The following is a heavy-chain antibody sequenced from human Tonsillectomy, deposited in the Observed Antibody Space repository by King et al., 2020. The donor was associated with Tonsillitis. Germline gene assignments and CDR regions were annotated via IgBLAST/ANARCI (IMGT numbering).Heavy chain of an antibody. V-gene: IGHV3-11*01. CDR2: ISSSGSTI. CDR1: GFTFSDYY. D-gene: IGHD3-3*01. Sequence: VQLVESGGGLVKPGGSLRLSCAASGFTFSDYYMSWIRQAPGKGLEWGSYISSSGSTIYYADSVKGRFTISRDNAKNSLYLQMNSLRAEDTAVYYCGGEITIFGVVTAPFDYWGQGTLVTVAS. CDR3: GGEITIFGVVTAPFDY. J-gene: IGHJ4*02.